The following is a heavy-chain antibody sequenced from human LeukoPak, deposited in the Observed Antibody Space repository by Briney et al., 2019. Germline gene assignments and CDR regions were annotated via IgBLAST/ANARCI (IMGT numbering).Heavy chain of an antibody. CDR2: ISGSGGST. CDR1: GFTFSSYA. D-gene: IGHD2-2*01. J-gene: IGHJ4*02. V-gene: IGHV3-23*01. CDR3: AKVAGYCSSTSCAKYRYYFDY. Sequence: GGPLRLSCAASGFTFSSYAMSWVRQAPGKGLEWVSPISGSGGSTYYADSVKGRFTISRDNSKNTLYLQMNSLRAEDTAVYYCAKVAGYCSSTSCAKYRYYFDYWGQGTLVTVSS.